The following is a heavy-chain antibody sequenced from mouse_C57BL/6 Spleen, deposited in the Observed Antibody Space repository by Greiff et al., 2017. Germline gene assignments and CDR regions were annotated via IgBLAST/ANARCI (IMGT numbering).Heavy chain of an antibody. J-gene: IGHJ4*01. CDR2: IYPGDGDT. CDR3: AKGGNYVYYAMDY. V-gene: IGHV1-82*01. D-gene: IGHD2-1*01. Sequence: QVQLQQSGPELVKPGASVKISCKASGYAFSSSWMNWVKQRPGKGLEWIGRIYPGDGDTNYNGKFKGKATLTADKSSSTAYMQLSSLTSEDSAVYFCAKGGNYVYYAMDYWGQGTSVTGSS. CDR1: GYAFSSSW.